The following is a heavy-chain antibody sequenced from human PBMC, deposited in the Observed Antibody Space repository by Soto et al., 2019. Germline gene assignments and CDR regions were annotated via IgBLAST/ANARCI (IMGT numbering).Heavy chain of an antibody. D-gene: IGHD6-19*01. J-gene: IGHJ4*02. CDR2: IYSGGST. Sequence: EVQLVESGGGLVQPGGSLRLSCAASGFTVSSNYMSWVRQAPGKGLEWVSVIYSGGSTYYADSVKGRFTISRDNSKNTLYLQMNSLRAEDTAVYYCANERAVAAKYYFDYWGQGTLVTVSS. CDR1: GFTVSSNY. CDR3: ANERAVAAKYYFDY. V-gene: IGHV3-66*01.